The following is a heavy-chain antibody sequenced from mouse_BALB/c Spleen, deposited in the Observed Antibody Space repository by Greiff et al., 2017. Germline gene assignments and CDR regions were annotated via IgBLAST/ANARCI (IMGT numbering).Heavy chain of an antibody. CDR1: GFTFSSFG. CDR2: ISSGSSTI. V-gene: IGHV5-17*02. J-gene: IGHJ3*01. Sequence: EVQLVESGGGLVQPGGSRKLSCAASGFTFSSFGMHWVRQAPEKGLEWVAYISSGSSTIYYADTVKGRFTISRDHPKNTLFLQMTSLRSEDTAMYYCARYPFAYWGQGTLVTVSA. CDR3: ARYPFAY.